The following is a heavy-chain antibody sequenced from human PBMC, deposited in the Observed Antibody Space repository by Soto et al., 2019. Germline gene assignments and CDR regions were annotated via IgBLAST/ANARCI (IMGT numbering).Heavy chain of an antibody. CDR1: GGSISSSSYY. CDR3: ARRGSSSWYGY. J-gene: IGHJ4*02. CDR2: IYYSGST. Sequence: QLQLQESGPGLVKPSETLSLTCTVSGGSISSSSYYWGWILQPPGKGLEWIGSIYYSGSTYYNPSLKSRVTISVDTSKNQFSLKLSSVTAADTAVYYCARRGSSSWYGYWGQGTLVTVSS. V-gene: IGHV4-39*01. D-gene: IGHD6-13*01.